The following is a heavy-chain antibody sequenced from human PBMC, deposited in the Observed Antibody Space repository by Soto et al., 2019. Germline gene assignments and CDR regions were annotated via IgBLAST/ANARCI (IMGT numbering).Heavy chain of an antibody. D-gene: IGHD5-12*01. CDR1: GGSISSGGYY. Sequence: VQLQESGPGLVEPSQTLSLICTVSGGSISSGGYYWAWIRQHPRKGLEWLGYIHYSGGATYSPSYNPSLKSRVTISKDMSRNQFSLRLNSMTAADTAVYYCARAIVVTIGGMDVWGHGTTVTVSS. CDR3: ARAIVVTIGGMDV. CDR2: IHYSGGATYSP. V-gene: IGHV4-30-4*08. J-gene: IGHJ6*02.